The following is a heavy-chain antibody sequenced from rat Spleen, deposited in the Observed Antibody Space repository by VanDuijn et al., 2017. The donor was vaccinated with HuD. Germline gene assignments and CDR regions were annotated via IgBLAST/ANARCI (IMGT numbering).Heavy chain of an antibody. V-gene: IGHV5-34*01. CDR2: ISSSSGT. J-gene: IGHJ2*01. CDR1: GFTFRDYG. CDR3: ARRDPLDY. D-gene: IGHD3-8*01. Sequence: EVQLVGSGGGLVQPGRSPKLSRFGSGFTFRDYGMNWIRQAPGTGLEWIAFISSSSGTIYYADTVKGRFTISRDNAKNTLYLQLSSLRSEDTALYYCARRDPLDYWGQGVMVTVSS.